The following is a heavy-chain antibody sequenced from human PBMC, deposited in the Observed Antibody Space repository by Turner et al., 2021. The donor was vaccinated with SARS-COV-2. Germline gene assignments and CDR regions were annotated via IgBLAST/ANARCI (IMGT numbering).Heavy chain of an antibody. CDR3: ARHSPELRGDYFDY. J-gene: IGHJ4*02. V-gene: IGHV4-39*01. Sequence: QLQLQESGPGLVKPSETLSLTCTVSGGSISSSSYYWGWIRQPPGKRLERIGTIFYSGSTYYNPSLKSRVTISVDTSKNQFSLKLSSVTAADTAVYYCARHSPELRGDYFDYWGQETLVTVSS. CDR1: GGSISSSSYY. D-gene: IGHD1-26*01. CDR2: IFYSGST.